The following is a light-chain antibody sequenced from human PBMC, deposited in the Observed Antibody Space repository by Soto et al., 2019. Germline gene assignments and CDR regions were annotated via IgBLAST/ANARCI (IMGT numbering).Light chain of an antibody. CDR2: KAS. CDR3: QQYGTSPHLFT. V-gene: IGKV1-5*03. CDR1: QTISSW. J-gene: IGKJ3*01. Sequence: DIQMTQSPSTLSGSVGDRVTITCRASQTISSWLAWYQQKPGKAPKLLIYKASTLKSGVPSRFSGSGSGTEFTLTISSLQPDDFATYYCQQYGTSPHLFTFGPGTKVDIK.